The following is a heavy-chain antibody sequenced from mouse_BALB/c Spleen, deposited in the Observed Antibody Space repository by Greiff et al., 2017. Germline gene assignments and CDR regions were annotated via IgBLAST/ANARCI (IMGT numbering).Heavy chain of an antibody. D-gene: IGHD1-2*01. Sequence: EVQLVESGGGLVKPGGSLKLSCAASGFTFSSYTMSWVRQTPEKRLEWVATISSGGSYTYYPDSVKGRFTISRDNAKNTLYLQMSSLKSEDTAMYYCTRGPLYYWGQGTSVTVSS. CDR2: ISSGGSYT. J-gene: IGHJ4*01. V-gene: IGHV5-6-4*01. CDR1: GFTFSSYT. CDR3: TRGPLYY.